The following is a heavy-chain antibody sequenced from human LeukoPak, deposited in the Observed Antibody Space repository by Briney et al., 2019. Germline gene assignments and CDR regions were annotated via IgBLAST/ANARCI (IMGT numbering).Heavy chain of an antibody. J-gene: IGHJ6*02. CDR1: GYTFTGYY. CDR2: INPNSGGT. V-gene: IGHV1-2*02. CDR3: AREDIVVVPAAIGLNYYYYGMDV. Sequence: GASVKVSCKASGYTFTGYYMHWVRQAPGQGLEWMGWINPNSGGTNYAQKFQGRVTMPRDTSISTAYMELSRLRSDDTAVYYCAREDIVVVPAAIGLNYYYYGMDVWGQGTTVTVSS. D-gene: IGHD2-2*02.